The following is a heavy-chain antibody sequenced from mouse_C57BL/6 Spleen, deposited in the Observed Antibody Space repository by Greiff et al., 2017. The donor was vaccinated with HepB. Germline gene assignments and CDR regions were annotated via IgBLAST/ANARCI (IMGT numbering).Heavy chain of an antibody. Sequence: EVQGVESGGGLVKPGGSLKLSCAASGFTFSSYAMSWVRQTPEKRLEWVATISDGGSYTYYPDNVKGRFTISRDNAKNNLYLQMSHLKSEDTAMYYCARGLTGTEGDYWGQGTTLTVSS. CDR2: ISDGGSYT. J-gene: IGHJ2*01. D-gene: IGHD4-1*01. V-gene: IGHV5-4*01. CDR3: ARGLTGTEGDY. CDR1: GFTFSSYA.